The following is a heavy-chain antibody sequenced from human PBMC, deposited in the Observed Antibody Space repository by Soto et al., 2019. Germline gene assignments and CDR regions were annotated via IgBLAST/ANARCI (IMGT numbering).Heavy chain of an antibody. V-gene: IGHV3-23*01. CDR3: AKEAVASEQVPIPGDS. CDR2: ISGSGSMK. CDR1: GLTFRNYA. D-gene: IGHD2-15*01. J-gene: IGHJ4*02. Sequence: HPGGSLRLSCTASGLTFRNYAMTWVRQAPGRGLEWVSGISGSGSMKYYADSAKGRFTISRDNSKNMLFLQMDSLRDEDTAMYHCAKEAVASEQVPIPGDSWGQGTLVTVSP.